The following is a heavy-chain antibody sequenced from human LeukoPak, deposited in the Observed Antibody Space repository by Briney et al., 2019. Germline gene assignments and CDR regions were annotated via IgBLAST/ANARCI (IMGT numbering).Heavy chain of an antibody. CDR3: ARSSYSSSPFDFDY. J-gene: IGHJ4*02. V-gene: IGHV4-59*01. CDR2: IYYSGST. Sequence: SETLSLTCTLSGGSLSSYYWSWIRQPPGEGREWIGYIYYSGSTNYNPPLKSRVTISVDTSKNQFSLKLSFVTAADTAVYYCARSSYSSSPFDFDYWGQGTLVTVSS. CDR1: GGSLSSYY. D-gene: IGHD6-6*01.